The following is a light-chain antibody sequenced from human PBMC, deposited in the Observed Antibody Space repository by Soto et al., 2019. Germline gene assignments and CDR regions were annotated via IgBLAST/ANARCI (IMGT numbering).Light chain of an antibody. CDR3: LQDYVYPRT. J-gene: IGKJ1*01. V-gene: IGKV1-6*01. CDR1: QPIRSD. Sequence: AIQMTQSPSSLSASVGDRVTLTCRANQPIRSDLAWYQQKPGRAPKLLIYAASHLQSGVPSRFSGSGSGTEFTLTSSSLQPEDFATNYCLQDYVYPRTFGQGIKVEI. CDR2: AAS.